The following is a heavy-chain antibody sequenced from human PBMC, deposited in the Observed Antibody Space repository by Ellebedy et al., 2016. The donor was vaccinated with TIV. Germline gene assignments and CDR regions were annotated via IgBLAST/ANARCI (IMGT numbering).Heavy chain of an antibody. Sequence: SETLSLXXFVSGGSISSGAYYWSWIRQPPGKGLEWIGSIYYSVSTSYNPSLKSRLSISIDTSKNQFSLNLSSVTAADTAVYYCARDNGIIGVTNEDNWFDPWGQGTLVTVSS. CDR2: IYYSVST. D-gene: IGHD2-21*02. CDR3: ARDNGIIGVTNEDNWFDP. V-gene: IGHV4-30-4*01. CDR1: GGSISSGAYY. J-gene: IGHJ5*02.